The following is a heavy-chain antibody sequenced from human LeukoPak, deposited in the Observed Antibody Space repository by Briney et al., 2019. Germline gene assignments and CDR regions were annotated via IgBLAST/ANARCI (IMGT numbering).Heavy chain of an antibody. CDR3: ARDPGDYVWGSLGNDY. CDR2: ITGSISTI. D-gene: IGHD3-16*01. J-gene: IGHJ4*02. V-gene: IGHV3-48*01. Sequence: GGSLRLSCAASGFTFSSYSMNWVRQAPGKGLEWVSYITGSISTIYYADSVKGRFTISRDNAKNSLYLQMNSLRAEDTAVYYCARDPGDYVWGSLGNDYWGQGTLVTVSS. CDR1: GFTFSSYS.